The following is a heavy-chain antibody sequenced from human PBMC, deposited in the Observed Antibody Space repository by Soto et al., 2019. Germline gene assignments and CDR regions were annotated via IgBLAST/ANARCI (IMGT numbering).Heavy chain of an antibody. CDR3: ARGGLLLRDIVVVPAALIDY. CDR1: GYTFTGYY. V-gene: IGHV1-2*04. Sequence: ASVKVSCKASGYTFTGYYMHWVRQAPGQGLEWMGWINPNSGGTNYAQKFQGWVTMTRDTSISTAYMELSRLRSDDTAVYYCARGGLLLRDIVVVPAALIDYWGQGTLVTVSS. J-gene: IGHJ4*02. CDR2: INPNSGGT. D-gene: IGHD2-2*01.